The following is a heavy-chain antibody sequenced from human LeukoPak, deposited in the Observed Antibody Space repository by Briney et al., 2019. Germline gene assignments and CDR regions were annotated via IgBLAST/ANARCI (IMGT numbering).Heavy chain of an antibody. Sequence: ASVKVFCKASGYTFTSYGISWVRQAPGQGLEWMGWISAYNGNTNYAQKLQGRVTMTTDTSTSTAYMELRSLRSDDTAVYYCARDLVGATPFDYWGQGTLVTVSS. CDR2: ISAYNGNT. J-gene: IGHJ4*02. V-gene: IGHV1-18*01. CDR3: ARDLVGATPFDY. CDR1: GYTFTSYG. D-gene: IGHD1-26*01.